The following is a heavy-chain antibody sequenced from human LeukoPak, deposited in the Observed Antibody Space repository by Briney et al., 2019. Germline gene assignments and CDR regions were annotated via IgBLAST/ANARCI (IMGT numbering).Heavy chain of an antibody. CDR3: ARQPPQYYGMDV. J-gene: IGHJ6*02. V-gene: IGHV4-4*07. CDR1: GGSFSNYY. Sequence: SETLSLTCTVAGGSFSNYYWSWLRQPAGKGLEWIGRIYTSGSTNYNPSVKSRVTMSVDTSNNQFSLKLTSVTAADTAVYYCARQPPQYYGMDVWGQGTTVTVSS. CDR2: IYTSGST. D-gene: IGHD1-14*01.